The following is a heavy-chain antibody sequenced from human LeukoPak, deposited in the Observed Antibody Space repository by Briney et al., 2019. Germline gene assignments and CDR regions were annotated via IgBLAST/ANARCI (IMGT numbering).Heavy chain of an antibody. CDR1: GGSISTSRYY. D-gene: IGHD6-13*01. Sequence: PSETLSLTCTVSGGSISTSRYYWGWIRQPPGKGLEWIGSIYDSGSTYYNPSLKSRVTISVDTSKNQFSLKLSSVTAADTAVYYCARSAAGYMDVWGKGTTVTISS. V-gene: IGHV4-39*01. CDR3: ARSAAGYMDV. J-gene: IGHJ6*03. CDR2: IYDSGST.